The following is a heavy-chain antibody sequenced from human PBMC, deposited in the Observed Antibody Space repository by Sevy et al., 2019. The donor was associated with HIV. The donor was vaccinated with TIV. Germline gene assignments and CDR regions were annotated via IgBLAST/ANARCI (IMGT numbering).Heavy chain of an antibody. CDR3: ARDDCSSTSCQPYYYYGMDV. J-gene: IGHJ6*02. V-gene: IGHV1-18*01. Sequence: ASVKVSCKASGYTFTSYGISWVRQAPGQGLEWMGWISAYNGNTNYAQKLQGRVTMTTDTSTSTAYMERRSLRSDDTAVYYCARDDCSSTSCQPYYYYGMDVWGQGTTVTVSS. CDR1: GYTFTSYG. D-gene: IGHD2-2*01. CDR2: ISAYNGNT.